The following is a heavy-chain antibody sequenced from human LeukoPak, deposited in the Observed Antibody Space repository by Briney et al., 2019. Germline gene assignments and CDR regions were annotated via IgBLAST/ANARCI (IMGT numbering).Heavy chain of an antibody. J-gene: IGHJ4*02. CDR3: AKDSSTAAMVAALYYFDY. D-gene: IGHD5-18*01. CDR1: GFNFDDYG. V-gene: IGHV3-20*04. CDR2: IYWHGGST. Sequence: RTGGSLRLSCAASGFNFDDYGMSWVRQAPGKGLEWVSGIYWHGGSTNYADSVKGRFTISRDNSKNTLYLQMNSLRAEDTAVYCCAKDSSTAAMVAALYYFDYWGQGTLVTVSS.